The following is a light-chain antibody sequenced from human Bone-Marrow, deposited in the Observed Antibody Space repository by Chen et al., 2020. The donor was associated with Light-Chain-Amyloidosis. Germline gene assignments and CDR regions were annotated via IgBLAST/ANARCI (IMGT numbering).Light chain of an antibody. CDR2: GNS. CDR3: QSYDSSLSAFYV. CDR1: SSNIGAGYD. J-gene: IGLJ1*01. Sequence: QSVLTQPPSVSGAPGPRVTIPCTGSSSNIGAGYDVHWYQQLPGTAPKLLIYGNSNRPSGVPDRFSGSKSGTSASLAITGLQAEDEADYYCQSYDSSLSAFYVFGTGTKVTVL. V-gene: IGLV1-40*01.